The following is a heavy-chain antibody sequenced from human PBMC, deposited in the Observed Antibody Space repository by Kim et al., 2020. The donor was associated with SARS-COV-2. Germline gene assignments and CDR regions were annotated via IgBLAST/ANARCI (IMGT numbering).Heavy chain of an antibody. Sequence: GGSLRLSCTASGFTFGDYAMSWVRQAPGKGLEWVGFIRSKAYGGTTEYAASVKGRFTISRDDSKSIAYLQMNSLKTEDTAVYYCTRGSDGYCSGGSCLSSYWGQGTLVTVSS. CDR3: TRGSDGYCSGGSCLSSY. CDR1: GFTFGDYA. V-gene: IGHV3-49*04. D-gene: IGHD2-15*01. J-gene: IGHJ4*02. CDR2: IRSKAYGGTT.